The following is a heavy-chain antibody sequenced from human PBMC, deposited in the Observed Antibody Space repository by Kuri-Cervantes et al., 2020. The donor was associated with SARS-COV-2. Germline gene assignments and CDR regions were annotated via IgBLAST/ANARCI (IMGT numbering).Heavy chain of an antibody. Sequence: SVKVSCKASGYTFTDYYIHWVRQAPGQGLEWMGEIIPIFGSINYAQKFQGRVTITADKLTSTTYMELSGLRSEDTAVYYCARASGYDVFDYWGQGTLVTVSS. V-gene: IGHV1-69*06. D-gene: IGHD5-12*01. CDR2: IIPIFGSI. CDR3: ARASGYDVFDY. CDR1: GYTFTDYY. J-gene: IGHJ4*02.